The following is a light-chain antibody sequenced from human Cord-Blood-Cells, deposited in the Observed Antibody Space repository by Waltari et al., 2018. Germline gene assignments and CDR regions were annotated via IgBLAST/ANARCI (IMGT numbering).Light chain of an antibody. Sequence: SYVLTQPPSVSVAPGKTASLTCGGNNIGSKSVHWYQQKPGQAPVLVIYYDSDRPSGIPERFSGSNSGNTATLTISRVEAGDEADYYCQVWDSSSDHYVFGTGTKVTVL. V-gene: IGLV3-21*04. CDR3: QVWDSSSDHYV. CDR2: YDS. CDR1: NIGSKS. J-gene: IGLJ1*01.